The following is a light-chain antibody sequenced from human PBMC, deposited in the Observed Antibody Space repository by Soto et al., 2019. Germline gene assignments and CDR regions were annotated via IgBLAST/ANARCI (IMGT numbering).Light chain of an antibody. J-gene: IGLJ2*01. CDR2: DVS. CDR1: SSDVGGYNY. Sequence: QSVLTQPSSVSGSPGQSVTISCTGTSSDVGGYNYVSWYQQHPGKAPKLMIYDVSKRPSGVPDRFSGSKSGNTASLTISGLQAEDEADYYCCSYAGSFLVFGGGTKVTVL. V-gene: IGLV2-11*01. CDR3: CSYAGSFLV.